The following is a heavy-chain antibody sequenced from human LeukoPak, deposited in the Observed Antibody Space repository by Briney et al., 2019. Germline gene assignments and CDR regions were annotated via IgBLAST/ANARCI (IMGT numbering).Heavy chain of an antibody. CDR2: IYPGDSDA. CDR1: GYSFTSYW. CDR3: ARGGYYDILTGHDAFDI. V-gene: IGHV5-51*01. D-gene: IGHD3-9*01. Sequence: PGESLKISCKGSGYSFTSYWIGWVRQMPGKGLEWMGIIYPGDSDARYSPSFQGQVTISADKSISTAYLQWSSLKASDTAMYYCARGGYYDILTGHDAFDIWGQGTMVTVSS. J-gene: IGHJ3*02.